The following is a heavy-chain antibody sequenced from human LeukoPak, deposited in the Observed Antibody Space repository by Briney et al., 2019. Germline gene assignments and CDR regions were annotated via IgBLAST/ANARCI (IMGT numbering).Heavy chain of an antibody. CDR3: ARSQASAPIVCYFCYMDV. V-gene: IGHV3-23*01. Sequence: GGSLRLSCEASGFTFNDYAMGWARQAPGKGLEWVSTIVGEGDFTYYANSVKGRFTISRDNSKNTLFLQMTSLRAEDTALYYCARSQASAPIVCYFCYMDVWGKGTTVTVSS. J-gene: IGHJ6*03. D-gene: IGHD2-8*01. CDR2: IVGEGDFT. CDR1: GFTFNDYA.